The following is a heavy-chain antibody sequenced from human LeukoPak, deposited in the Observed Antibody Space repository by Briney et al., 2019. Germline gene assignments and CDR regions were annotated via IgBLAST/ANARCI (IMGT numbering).Heavy chain of an antibody. D-gene: IGHD6-19*01. CDR1: GYSFATYW. CDR2: IYPGDSDT. Sequence: GESLKISCRGSGYSFATYWIGWVRQMPGKGLEWMGIIYPGDSDTRYSPSFQGQVTISADKSISTAYLQWRSLKASDTAMYYCARLGMTVAGPVDYWGQGTLVTVSS. V-gene: IGHV5-51*01. CDR3: ARLGMTVAGPVDY. J-gene: IGHJ4*02.